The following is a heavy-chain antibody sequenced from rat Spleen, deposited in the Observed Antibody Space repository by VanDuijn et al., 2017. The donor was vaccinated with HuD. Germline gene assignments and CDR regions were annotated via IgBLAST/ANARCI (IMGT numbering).Heavy chain of an antibody. V-gene: IGHV2-13*01. CDR3: ARDFGPFGITY. Sequence: QVQLKESGPGLVQPSQTLSLSCTVSGFSLSTYAVVWVRQPPGKGLEWMGVIWGNGNTNYNSSLKSRLSITRDTSKSQVYLEMNSLQTEDTATYSCARDFGPFGITYWGQGVMVTVSS. CDR2: IWGNGNT. D-gene: IGHD4-3*01. J-gene: IGHJ2*01. CDR1: GFSLSTYA.